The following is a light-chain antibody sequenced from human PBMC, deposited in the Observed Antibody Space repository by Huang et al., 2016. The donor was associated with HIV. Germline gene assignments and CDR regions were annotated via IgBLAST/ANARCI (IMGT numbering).Light chain of an antibody. V-gene: IGKV1-39*01. J-gene: IGKJ2*01. Sequence: DIQMTQSPSSLSASVGDRVTISGRASQIMSTYLIWYQQKPGKAPKLLIYDASRVQRGVPSRFGGSGAGTDFTLTISSLQPEDFATYYCQQSHSTPYTFGQGTKLEIK. CDR2: DAS. CDR3: QQSHSTPYT. CDR1: QIMSTY.